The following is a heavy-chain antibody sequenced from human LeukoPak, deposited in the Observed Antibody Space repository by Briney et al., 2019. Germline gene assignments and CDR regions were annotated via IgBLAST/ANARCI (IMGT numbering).Heavy chain of an antibody. CDR3: ARDYYDSSGSWFDP. CDR1: GGSISSSSYY. Sequence: SETLSLTCTVSGGSISSSSYYWGWIRQPPGKGLEWIGSIYYSGSTYYNPSLKSRVTISVDTSKNQFSLKLSSVTAADTAVYYCARDYYDSSGSWFDPWGQGTLVTVSS. J-gene: IGHJ5*02. D-gene: IGHD3-22*01. CDR2: IYYSGST. V-gene: IGHV4-39*07.